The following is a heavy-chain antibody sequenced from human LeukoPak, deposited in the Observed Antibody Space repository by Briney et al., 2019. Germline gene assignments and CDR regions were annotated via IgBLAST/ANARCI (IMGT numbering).Heavy chain of an antibody. Sequence: SETLSLTCAVYGGSFSGYYWSWIRQPPGKGLEWIGEINYSGSTNYNPSLKSRVTISVDTSKNQFSLKLSSVTAADTAVYYCARVNPYYSYGYDAFDIWGQGTLVTVSS. J-gene: IGHJ3*02. CDR1: GGSFSGYY. D-gene: IGHD5-18*01. V-gene: IGHV4-34*01. CDR2: INYSGST. CDR3: ARVNPYYSYGYDAFDI.